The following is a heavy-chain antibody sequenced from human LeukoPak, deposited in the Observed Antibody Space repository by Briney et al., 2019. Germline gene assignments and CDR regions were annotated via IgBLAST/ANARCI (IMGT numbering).Heavy chain of an antibody. Sequence: SHTLSLTCAVYGGSFSGYYWSRIRQPPGKGQEWIGEINHSGSTNYNPSLKSRVTISVDTSKNQFSLKLSSVTAADTAVYYCARGFVYYYDSSGYQTGNAFDIWGQGTMVTVSS. CDR3: ARGFVYYYDSSGYQTGNAFDI. V-gene: IGHV4-34*01. CDR2: INHSGST. J-gene: IGHJ3*02. CDR1: GGSFSGYY. D-gene: IGHD3-22*01.